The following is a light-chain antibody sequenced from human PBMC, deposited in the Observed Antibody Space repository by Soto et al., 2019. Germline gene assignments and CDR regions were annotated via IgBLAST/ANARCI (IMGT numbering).Light chain of an antibody. V-gene: IGKV3-15*01. CDR3: QQYNNWPPWT. Sequence: EILMTQSPVTVSVSPGESATLSCRASQRISRNLAWYQQQPGQAPRLLIYDASTRATAIPARFSGSGSETAFPLTISSLQSEDSAVYYCQQYNNWPPWTFGQGTKVDIK. CDR2: DAS. J-gene: IGKJ1*01. CDR1: QRISRN.